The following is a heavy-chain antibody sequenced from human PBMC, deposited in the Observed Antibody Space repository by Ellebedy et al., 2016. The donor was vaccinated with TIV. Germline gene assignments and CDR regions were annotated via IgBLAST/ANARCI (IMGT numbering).Heavy chain of an antibody. J-gene: IGHJ4*02. V-gene: IGHV3-11*01. D-gene: IGHD4-17*01. Sequence: GESLKISCAASGFTFSGYYMSWFRQAPGKGPEWVSYISYSGDVIYYADSVKGRFTTSRDNAGNSVYLQMNSLRAEDTAVYYCARDHHGLSHWGQGTLVTVSS. CDR1: GFTFSGYY. CDR2: ISYSGDVI. CDR3: ARDHHGLSH.